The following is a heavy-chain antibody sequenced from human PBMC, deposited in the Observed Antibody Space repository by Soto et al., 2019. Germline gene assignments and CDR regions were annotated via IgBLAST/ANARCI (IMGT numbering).Heavy chain of an antibody. Sequence: HPGWSLRLACVPSVSGLIFRFYAMNWVRQAPGKGLEWVSSISARDYSTYNTDSVKGRFTISRDNSKNTLYLQMNSLRAEDTAVYYCATNSTSSFDRYQGLDVWGQGTTVTVSS. CDR2: ISARDYST. J-gene: IGHJ6*02. CDR1: VSGLIFRFYA. CDR3: ATNSTSSFDRYQGLDV. D-gene: IGHD6-6*01. V-gene: IGHV3-23*01.